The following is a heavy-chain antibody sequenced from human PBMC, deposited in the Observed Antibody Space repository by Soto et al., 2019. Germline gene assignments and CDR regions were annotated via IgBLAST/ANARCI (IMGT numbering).Heavy chain of an antibody. Sequence: GGSLRLSCAASGFTFSDYYMSWIRQAPGKGLEWVSYISSSGSTIYYAHSVQGRFTISRDNAKNSLYLQMNSLRAEDTALYYCASGRGVVSDYFDYWGQGTLVTVS. D-gene: IGHD1-26*01. V-gene: IGHV3-11*01. J-gene: IGHJ4*02. CDR1: GFTFSDYY. CDR3: ASGRGVVSDYFDY. CDR2: ISSSGSTI.